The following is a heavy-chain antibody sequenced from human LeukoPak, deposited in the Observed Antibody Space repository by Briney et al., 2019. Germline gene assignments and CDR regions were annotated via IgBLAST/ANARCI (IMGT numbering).Heavy chain of an antibody. Sequence: SETLSLTCTVSGGSINGYYWSWIRQPPGKGLEWIGYIYYSGSTNYNPSLKSRVTISVDTSKNQFSLKLSSVTAADTAVYYCARVYWNDCWGQGSLVTVSS. V-gene: IGHV4-59*01. CDR3: ARVYWNDC. CDR1: GGSINGYY. J-gene: IGHJ4*02. CDR2: IYYSGST. D-gene: IGHD1-1*01.